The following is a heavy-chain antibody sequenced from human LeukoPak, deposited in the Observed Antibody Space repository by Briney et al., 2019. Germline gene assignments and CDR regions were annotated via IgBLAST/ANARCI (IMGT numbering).Heavy chain of an antibody. CDR2: IYYSGST. D-gene: IGHD2-21*01. V-gene: IGHV4-59*08. CDR3: AKWYGGDDRYSDY. CDR1: GDSINSYY. J-gene: IGHJ4*02. Sequence: SETLSLTCTVSGDSINSYYWSWIRQPPGKGLEWIGYIYYSGSTNYNPSLKSRVTISVDTSKNQFSLKLSSVTAADTAVYYCAKWYGGDDRYSDYWGQGTLVTVSS.